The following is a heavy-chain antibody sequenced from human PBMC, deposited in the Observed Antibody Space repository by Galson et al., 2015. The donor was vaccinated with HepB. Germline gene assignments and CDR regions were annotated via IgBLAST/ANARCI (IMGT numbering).Heavy chain of an antibody. CDR1: GFTVSNTY. CDR3: ASPFCTGGSCYPLWY. V-gene: IGHV3-53*01. D-gene: IGHD2-15*01. Sequence: SLRLSCAASGFTVSNTYMNWVRQAPGKGLEWVSVIYSCGATYYADSVKGRFTISRDNSKNTLYLHVNNLRAEDTAVYYCASPFCTGGSCYPLWYWGQGTLVTVSS. CDR2: IYSCGAT. J-gene: IGHJ4*02.